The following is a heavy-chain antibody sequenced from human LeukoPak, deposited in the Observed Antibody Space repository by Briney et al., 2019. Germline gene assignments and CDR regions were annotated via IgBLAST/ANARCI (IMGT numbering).Heavy chain of an antibody. CDR2: ISGSGGST. V-gene: IGHV3-23*01. D-gene: IGHD3-10*01. CDR1: GFTFSSYA. J-gene: IGHJ4*02. Sequence: GRSLRLSCAASGFTFSSYAMSWVRQAPGKGLEWVSAISGSGGSTYYADSVKGRFTISRDNSKNTLYLQMNSLRAEGTAVYYCAKSPPSITMVRGPRPGYFDYWGQGTLVTVSS. CDR3: AKSPPSITMVRGPRPGYFDY.